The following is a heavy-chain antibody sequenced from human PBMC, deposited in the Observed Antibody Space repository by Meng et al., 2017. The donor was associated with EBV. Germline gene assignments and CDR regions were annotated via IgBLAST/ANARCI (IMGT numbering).Heavy chain of an antibody. CDR3: AREPSSSSPYFDY. Sequence: SGAEVSKRTSSVQVSCKASAGTFIRYAIIGVGHGTGQGLGWMGWINPIFGTANYEQKFQGRGTITADESTSTACMELSSPRSEDTAVYYCAREPSSSSPYFDYWGQGTLDTASS. V-gene: IGHV1-69*01. CDR1: AGTFIRYA. CDR2: INPIFGTA. J-gene: IGHJ4*02. D-gene: IGHD6-6*01.